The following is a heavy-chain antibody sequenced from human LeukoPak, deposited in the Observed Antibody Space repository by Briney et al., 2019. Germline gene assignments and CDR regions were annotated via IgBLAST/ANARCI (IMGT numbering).Heavy chain of an antibody. CDR1: GGSFSGYY. V-gene: IGHV4-34*01. J-gene: IGHJ4*02. D-gene: IGHD4-11*01. CDR2: INHSGST. CDR3: ARGRGTTVTTDYFDY. Sequence: SSETLSLTCAVYGGSFSGYYWSWIRQPPGKGLEWIGEINHSGSTNYNPSLKSRVTISVDTSKNQFSLKLSSVTAADTAVYYCARGRGTTVTTDYFDYWGQGTLVTVSS.